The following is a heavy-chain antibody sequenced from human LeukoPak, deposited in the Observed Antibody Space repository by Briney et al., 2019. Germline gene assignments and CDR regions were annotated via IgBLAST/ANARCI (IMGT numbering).Heavy chain of an antibody. CDR2: MNPNSGNT. J-gene: IGHJ3*02. Sequence: ASVKVSCKASGYTFTSYDTNWVRQATGQGLEWMGWMNPNSGNTGYAQKFQGRVTITRNTSISTAYMELSSLRSEDTAVYYCASSTHEDAFDIWGQGTMVTVSS. CDR3: ASSTHEDAFDI. D-gene: IGHD1-1*01. V-gene: IGHV1-8*03. CDR1: GYTFTSYD.